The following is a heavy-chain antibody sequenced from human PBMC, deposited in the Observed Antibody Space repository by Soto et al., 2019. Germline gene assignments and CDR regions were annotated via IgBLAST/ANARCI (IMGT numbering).Heavy chain of an antibody. CDR2: ISWTVGTI. Sequence: EVQLVASGGGVVMPGTSLRLSCGASGFTFDKFAMHWVRQAPGKGLEWVAGISWTVGTINYADSVKGRFTISRDNTKNTLYLHMNSLGVDDTALYSCAKDAGSYRYYFESWGQGTLVTVSS. D-gene: IGHD3-10*01. CDR1: GFTFDKFA. CDR3: AKDAGSYRYYFES. V-gene: IGHV3-9*01. J-gene: IGHJ4*02.